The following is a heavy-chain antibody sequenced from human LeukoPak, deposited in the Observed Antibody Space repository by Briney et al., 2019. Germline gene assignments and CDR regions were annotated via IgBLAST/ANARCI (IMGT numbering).Heavy chain of an antibody. CDR3: LRDLNWSLDQ. CDR1: GFIFSNYM. D-gene: IGHD1-20*01. V-gene: IGHV3-74*01. CDR2: IKSDGITI. Sequence: GGSLRLSCAASGFIFSNYMMHWVRQAPGKGLVWVSRIKSDGITITYADSVKGRFTISRDNAKNTLYLQMNSLRAEDTAVYYCLRDLNWSLDQWGQGTLVTVSS. J-gene: IGHJ4*02.